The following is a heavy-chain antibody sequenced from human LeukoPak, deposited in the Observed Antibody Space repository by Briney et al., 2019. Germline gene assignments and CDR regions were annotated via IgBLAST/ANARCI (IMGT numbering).Heavy chain of an antibody. Sequence: AASVKVSCKASGYTFTSYYMHWVRQAPGQGLEWMGIINPSGGSTSYAQKFQGRVTMTRDTSISTAYMELSRLRSDDTAVYYCARGTARSWLLPNYWGQGTLVTVSS. J-gene: IGHJ4*02. CDR1: GYTFTSYY. CDR3: ARGTARSWLLPNY. CDR2: INPSGGST. D-gene: IGHD3-22*01. V-gene: IGHV1-46*01.